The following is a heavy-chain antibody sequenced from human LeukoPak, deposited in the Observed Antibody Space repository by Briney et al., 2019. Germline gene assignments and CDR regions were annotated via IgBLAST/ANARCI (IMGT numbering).Heavy chain of an antibody. CDR3: ARDHIAVAGIRFPYYFDY. D-gene: IGHD6-19*01. V-gene: IGHV4-59*12. J-gene: IGHJ4*02. CDR1: GGSISSYY. CDR2: IYYSGST. Sequence: SETLSLTCTVSGGSISSYYWSWIRQPPGKGLEWIGYIYYSGSTNYNPSLKSRVTISVDTSKNQFSLKLSSVTAADTAVYYCARDHIAVAGIRFPYYFDYWGQGTLVTVSS.